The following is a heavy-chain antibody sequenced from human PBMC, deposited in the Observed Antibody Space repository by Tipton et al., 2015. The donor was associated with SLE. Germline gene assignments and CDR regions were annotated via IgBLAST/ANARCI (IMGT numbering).Heavy chain of an antibody. V-gene: IGHV3-48*03. CDR1: GFTFSSYE. Sequence: SLRLSCAASGFTFSSYEMNWVRQAPGKGLEWGSYISSSGRTIYYADSVKGRFTISRDNAKKSLYLQMNSLRAEDTAVYYCARDVEGMVQYVHLDYWGQGTLVTVSS. CDR2: ISSSGRTI. J-gene: IGHJ4*02. D-gene: IGHD3-10*01. CDR3: ARDVEGMVQYVHLDY.